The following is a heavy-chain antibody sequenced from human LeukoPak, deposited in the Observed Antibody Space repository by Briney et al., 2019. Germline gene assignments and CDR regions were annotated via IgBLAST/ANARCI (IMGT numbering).Heavy chain of an antibody. CDR1: GYSFTSYW. J-gene: IGHJ4*02. D-gene: IGHD4-17*01. Sequence: GESLKISCKGSGYSFTSYWIGWVRQMPGKGLEWMGIIYPGDSDTRYSPSFQGQVTISADKSISTAYLQWSSLKAPDTAMYYCARLDPPLDDYGDYGYFDYWGQGTLVTVSS. CDR2: IYPGDSDT. CDR3: ARLDPPLDDYGDYGYFDY. V-gene: IGHV5-51*01.